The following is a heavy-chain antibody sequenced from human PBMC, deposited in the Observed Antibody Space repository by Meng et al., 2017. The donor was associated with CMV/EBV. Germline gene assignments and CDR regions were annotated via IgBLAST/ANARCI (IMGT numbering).Heavy chain of an antibody. V-gene: IGHV1-2*02. Sequence: ASVKVSCKASGYTFTGYYMHWVRQAPGQGLEWMGWINPNSGGTNYAQKFQGRVTMTRDTSISTAYMERSRLRSDDTAVYYCASRYSSSSGRFYWGQGTLVTVSS. CDR2: INPNSGGT. CDR3: ASRYSSSSGRFY. CDR1: GYTFTGYY. D-gene: IGHD6-6*01. J-gene: IGHJ4*02.